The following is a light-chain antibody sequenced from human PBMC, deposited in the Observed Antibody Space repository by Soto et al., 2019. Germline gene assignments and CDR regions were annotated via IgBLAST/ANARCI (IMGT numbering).Light chain of an antibody. CDR1: QSVSSSY. J-gene: IGKJ1*01. CDR3: PQYGSSRT. Sequence: EIVLTQSPGTLSLSPGERATLSCRASQSVSSSYLAWYQQKPGQAPRLLIYAASSRATGIPDRFSGSGSGTDFTLTISRLEPEDFAVYYCPQYGSSRTFGQGTKVEIK. CDR2: AAS. V-gene: IGKV3-20*01.